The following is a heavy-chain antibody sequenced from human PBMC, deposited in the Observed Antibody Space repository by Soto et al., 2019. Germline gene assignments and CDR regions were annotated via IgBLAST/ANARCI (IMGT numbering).Heavy chain of an antibody. CDR3: AKDTPTGDLYYYDSSGYLAGSGLTYYFDY. CDR1: GFTFSSYA. Sequence: GGSLRLSCAASGFTFSSYAMSWVRQAPGKGLEWVSAISGSGGSTYYADSVKGRFTISRDNSKNTLYLQMNSLRAEDTAVYYCAKDTPTGDLYYYDSSGYLAGSGLTYYFDYWGQGTLVTVSS. J-gene: IGHJ4*02. V-gene: IGHV3-23*01. CDR2: ISGSGGST. D-gene: IGHD3-22*01.